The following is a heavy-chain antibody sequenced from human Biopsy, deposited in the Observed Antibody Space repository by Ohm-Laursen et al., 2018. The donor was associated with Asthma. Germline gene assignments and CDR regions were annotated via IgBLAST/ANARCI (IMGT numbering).Heavy chain of an antibody. CDR2: ISKDASTQ. J-gene: IGHJ3*02. CDR1: GFSFSNFA. D-gene: IGHD1-1*01. Sequence: SLTLSCAASGFSFSNFAIHWVRQAPGKGLEWVGVISKDASTQDYADSVKGRFTMARDNSKNTLDLQMNSRREEDTAVYYCVRDGTDDAFDIWGQGTVVSVSS. CDR3: VRDGTDDAFDI. V-gene: IGHV3-30*01.